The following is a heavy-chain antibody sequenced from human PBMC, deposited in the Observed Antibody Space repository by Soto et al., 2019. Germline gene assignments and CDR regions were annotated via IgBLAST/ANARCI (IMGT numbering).Heavy chain of an antibody. CDR3: AISQAANVDDAMAPLTIYYYYGMDV. CDR1: GYSFTGYW. V-gene: IGHV5-10-1*01. CDR2: IDPSDSYT. Sequence: GESLKISCKGSGYSFTGYWISWVRQMPGKGLEWMGRIDPSDSYTNYSPSFQGHVTISADKSISTAYLQWSSLKASDTAMYYCAISQAANVDDAMAPLTIYYYYGMDVWGQGTTVTVSS. J-gene: IGHJ6*02. D-gene: IGHD2-2*01.